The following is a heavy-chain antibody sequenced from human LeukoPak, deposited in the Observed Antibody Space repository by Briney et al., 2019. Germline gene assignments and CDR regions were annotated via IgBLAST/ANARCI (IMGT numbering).Heavy chain of an antibody. Sequence: PSETLSLTCAVYGGSFSGYNWSWIRQPPGKGLEWIGEINHSGSTNYNPSLKSRVTISVDTSKNQFSLKLSSVTAADTAVYYCARRWGFTMVRGVNNWFDPWGQGTLVTVSS. D-gene: IGHD3-10*01. CDR2: INHSGST. CDR3: ARRWGFTMVRGVNNWFDP. J-gene: IGHJ5*02. V-gene: IGHV4-34*01. CDR1: GGSFSGYN.